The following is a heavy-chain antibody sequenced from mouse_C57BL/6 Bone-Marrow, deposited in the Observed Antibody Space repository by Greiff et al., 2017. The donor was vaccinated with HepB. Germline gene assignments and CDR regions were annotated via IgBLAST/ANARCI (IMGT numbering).Heavy chain of an antibody. CDR1: GYTFTEYT. CDR3: ARHLRSQPLYAMDY. V-gene: IGHV1-62-2*01. Sequence: VMLVESGAELVKPGASVKLSCKASGYTFTEYTIHWVKQRSGHGLEWIGWFYPGSGSIKYNEKFKDKATLTADNSSSTVYMELSRLTSEDSAVYFCARHLRSQPLYAMDYWGQGTSVTVSS. CDR2: FYPGSGSI. J-gene: IGHJ4*01. D-gene: IGHD1-1*01.